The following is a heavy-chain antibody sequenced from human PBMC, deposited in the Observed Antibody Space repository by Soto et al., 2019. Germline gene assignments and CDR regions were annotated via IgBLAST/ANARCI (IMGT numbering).Heavy chain of an antibody. Sequence: SVKVSCKASGGTFSSYAISWVRQAPGQGLGWMGGIIPIFGTANYAQKFQGRVTITADESTSTAYMELSSLRSEDTAVYYCARAVRYCSGGSCYQGTSYYGIDVWGQGTTVTVTS. CDR3: ARAVRYCSGGSCYQGTSYYGIDV. J-gene: IGHJ6*02. CDR1: GGTFSSYA. D-gene: IGHD2-15*01. CDR2: IIPIFGTA. V-gene: IGHV1-69*13.